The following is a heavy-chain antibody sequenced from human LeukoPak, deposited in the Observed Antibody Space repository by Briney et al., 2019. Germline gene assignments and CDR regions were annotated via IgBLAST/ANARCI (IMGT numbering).Heavy chain of an antibody. CDR3: AKRIVGPYFYYFDY. CDR1: GFTFSSYG. CDR2: ISYDGSNK. J-gene: IGHJ4*02. D-gene: IGHD1-26*01. Sequence: GRSLRLSCAASGFTFSSYGMHWVRQGPGKGLEWVAVISYDGSNKYYADSVKGRFTISRDNSKNTLYLQMNSLRAEDTAVYYCAKRIVGPYFYYFDYWGQGTLVTVSS. V-gene: IGHV3-30*18.